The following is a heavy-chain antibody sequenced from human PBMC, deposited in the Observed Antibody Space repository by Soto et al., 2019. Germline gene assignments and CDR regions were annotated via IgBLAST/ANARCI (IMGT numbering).Heavy chain of an antibody. J-gene: IGHJ4*02. Sequence: SVKVSCKASGGTFSSYAISWVRQAPGQGLEWMGGIIPIFGTANYAQKFQGRVTITADESTSTAYTELSSLRSEDTAVYYCAKVIVAAGTGYWGQGTLVTVSS. V-gene: IGHV1-69*13. CDR2: IIPIFGTA. D-gene: IGHD6-13*01. CDR1: GGTFSSYA. CDR3: AKVIVAAGTGY.